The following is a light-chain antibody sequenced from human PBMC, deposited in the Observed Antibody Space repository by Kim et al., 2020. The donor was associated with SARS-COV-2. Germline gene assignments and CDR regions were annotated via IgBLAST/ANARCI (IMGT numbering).Light chain of an antibody. V-gene: IGKV3-11*01. CDR1: QGVSSY. Sequence: LSPGERATLTCRASQGVSSYLAWYQQRPGQAPRLLIYDASNRAAGIPARFSASGSGTDFTLTISSLEPEDFAVYYCQQHNNWPRTFGQGTKVDIK. CDR2: DAS. CDR3: QQHNNWPRT. J-gene: IGKJ1*01.